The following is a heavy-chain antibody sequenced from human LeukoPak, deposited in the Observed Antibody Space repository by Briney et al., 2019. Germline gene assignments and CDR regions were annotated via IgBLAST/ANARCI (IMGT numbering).Heavy chain of an antibody. J-gene: IGHJ4*02. D-gene: IGHD6-19*01. CDR3: ARAGFQWLDFDY. CDR1: GGSISSYY. V-gene: IGHV4-59*01. CDR2: IYYSGST. Sequence: PSETLSLTCTVSGGSISSYYWSWIRQPPGKGLEWIGYIYYSGSTNYNPSLKSRVTISVDTSKNQFSLKLSSVTAADTAVYHCARAGFQWLDFDYWGQGTLVTVSS.